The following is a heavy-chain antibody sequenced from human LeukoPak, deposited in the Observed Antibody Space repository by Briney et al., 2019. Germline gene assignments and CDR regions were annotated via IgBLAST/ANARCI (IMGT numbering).Heavy chain of an antibody. CDR1: GGYISSYY. V-gene: IGHV4-59*01. CDR3: ARGVGISGIHYYYHMDV. Sequence: SETLSLTCTVSGGYISSYYWTWIRQPPGKGLEWIGFFYNSESTNYNPSLKSRLTISLVTSKNQFSLKLSSVTAADTAVYYCARGVGISGIHYYYHMDVWGKGTMVTVSS. D-gene: IGHD3-3*01. J-gene: IGHJ6*03. CDR2: FYNSEST.